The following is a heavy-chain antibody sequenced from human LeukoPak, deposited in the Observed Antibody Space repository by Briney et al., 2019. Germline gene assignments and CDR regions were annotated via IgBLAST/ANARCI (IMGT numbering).Heavy chain of an antibody. D-gene: IGHD6-19*01. CDR2: ISYDGSNK. CDR1: GFTFSSYG. Sequence: GGSLRLSCAASGFTFSSYGMHWVRQAPGKGLEWVAVISYDGSNKYYADSVKGRFTISRDNSKNTLYLQMNSLRAEDTAVYYCANSVAGTDYWGQGTLVTVSS. CDR3: ANSVAGTDY. J-gene: IGHJ4*02. V-gene: IGHV3-30*18.